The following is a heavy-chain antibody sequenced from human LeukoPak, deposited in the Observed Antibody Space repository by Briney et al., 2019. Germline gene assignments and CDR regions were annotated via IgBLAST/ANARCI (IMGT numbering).Heavy chain of an antibody. CDR2: ISYDGSNK. D-gene: IGHD3-10*01. Sequence: QAGGSLRLSCAASGFTFSSYGMHWVRQAPGKGLEWVAVISYDGSNKYYADSVKGRFTISRDNSKNTLYLQMNSLRAEDTAVYYCAKDSIWFGELLSGGMDVWGRGTTVTVSS. J-gene: IGHJ6*02. CDR1: GFTFSSYG. CDR3: AKDSIWFGELLSGGMDV. V-gene: IGHV3-30*18.